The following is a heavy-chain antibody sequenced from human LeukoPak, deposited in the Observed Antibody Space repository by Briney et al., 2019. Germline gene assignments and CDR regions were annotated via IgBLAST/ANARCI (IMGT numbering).Heavy chain of an antibody. CDR1: GGSFSGYY. J-gene: IGHJ4*02. V-gene: IGHV4-34*01. CDR3: ARRGLGYCSSTSCQTVRIYYFDY. CDR2: INHSGST. D-gene: IGHD2-2*01. Sequence: SETLSLTCAVYGGSFSGYYWSWIRQPPGKGLEWIGEINHSGSTNYNPSLKSRVTISVDTSKNQFSLKLSFVTAADTAVYYCARRGLGYCSSTSCQTVRIYYFDYWGQGTLVTVSS.